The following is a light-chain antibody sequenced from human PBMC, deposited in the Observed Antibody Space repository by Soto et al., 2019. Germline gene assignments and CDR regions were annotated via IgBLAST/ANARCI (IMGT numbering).Light chain of an antibody. V-gene: IGLV2-11*01. J-gene: IGLJ1*01. Sequence: QSALTQPRSVSGSPGQSVTISCTGTSSDVGGYNYVYWYQQHPGKAPKLMIYDVSKRPSGVPDRFSGSKSGNTASLTISGLQAEEEADYYCCSYGGSYSYVFGTGTKVTVL. CDR3: CSYGGSYSYV. CDR2: DVS. CDR1: SSDVGGYNY.